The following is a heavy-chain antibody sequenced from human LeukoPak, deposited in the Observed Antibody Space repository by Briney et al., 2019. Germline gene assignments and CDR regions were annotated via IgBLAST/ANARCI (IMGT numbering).Heavy chain of an antibody. CDR3: ARDNSVEDTAWWFDP. J-gene: IGHJ5*02. V-gene: IGHV1-2*02. CDR1: GYTFTGYY. Sequence: ASVKVSCKASGYTFTGYYMHWVRLAPGQGLEWMGWINPNSGGTNYAQKFQGRVTMTRDMSTSTDYMELSSLRSEDTAVYYCARDNSVEDTAWWFDPWGQGTLVTVSS. D-gene: IGHD4-23*01. CDR2: INPNSGGT.